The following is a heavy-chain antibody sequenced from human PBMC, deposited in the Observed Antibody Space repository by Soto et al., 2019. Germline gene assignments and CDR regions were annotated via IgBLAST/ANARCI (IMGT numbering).Heavy chain of an antibody. Sequence: PGESLKISCKGSGYSFTSYWISWVRQMPGKGLEWMGRIDPSDSYTNYSPSFQGHVTISADKSISTAYLQWSSLKASDTAMYYCARGFLELVMRPPHKGGMDVWGQGTTVTVSS. CDR3: ARGFLELVMRPPHKGGMDV. V-gene: IGHV5-10-1*01. D-gene: IGHD3-3*01. CDR2: IDPSDSYT. CDR1: GYSFTSYW. J-gene: IGHJ6*02.